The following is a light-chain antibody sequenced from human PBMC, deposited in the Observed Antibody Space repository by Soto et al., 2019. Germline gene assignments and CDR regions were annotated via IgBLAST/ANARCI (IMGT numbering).Light chain of an antibody. CDR1: SSDVGGYNY. V-gene: IGLV2-11*01. CDR3: CSYAGSYTLV. CDR2: DVT. J-gene: IGLJ3*02. Sequence: QSVLTQPRSVSGSPGQSVTISCTGTSSDVGGYNYVSWYQQHPGKAPKLMLYDVTKRPSGVPDRFSGSKSVNTASLTISGLQAEDEADYYCCSYAGSYTLVFGGGTKLTVL.